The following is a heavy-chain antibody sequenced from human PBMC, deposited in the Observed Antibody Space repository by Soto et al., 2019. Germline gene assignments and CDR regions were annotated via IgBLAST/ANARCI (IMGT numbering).Heavy chain of an antibody. V-gene: IGHV4-34*01. J-gene: IGHJ4*02. Sequence: ASETLSLTCAVYGGSFSGYYWSWIRQPPGKGLEWIGQINHSGSTNYNPSLKSRVTISVDTSKNQFSLKLSSVTAADTAVYYCARESYDSSGYYRRRYFDYWGQGTLVTVSS. D-gene: IGHD3-22*01. CDR2: INHSGST. CDR3: ARESYDSSGYYRRRYFDY. CDR1: GGSFSGYY.